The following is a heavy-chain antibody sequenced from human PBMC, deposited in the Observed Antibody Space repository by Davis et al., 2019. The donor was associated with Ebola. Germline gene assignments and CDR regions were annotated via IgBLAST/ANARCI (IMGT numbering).Heavy chain of an antibody. J-gene: IGHJ5*02. CDR3: TRDRAYKCFDL. CDR2: IRGSAGVT. V-gene: IGHV3-23*01. CDR1: GFSFSNYA. Sequence: GESLKISCAASGFSFSNYAMNWVRQAPGKGLEWVSSIRGSAGVTYYADSVKGRFTISRDNVKNSLYLQMNSLRVEDTAIYYCTRDRAYKCFDLWGQGTLVTVSS.